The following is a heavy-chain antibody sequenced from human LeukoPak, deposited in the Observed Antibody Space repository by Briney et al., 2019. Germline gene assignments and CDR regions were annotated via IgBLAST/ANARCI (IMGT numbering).Heavy chain of an antibody. CDR3: ARGVTTVDF. CDR1: GFTFSNYV. V-gene: IGHV3-33*01. CDR2: IWYDGSSK. J-gene: IGHJ4*02. D-gene: IGHD4-17*01. Sequence: PGRSLRLSCAASGFTFSNYVMHWVRQAPGEGLEWVAGIWYDGSSKYYADSVKGRFTISRDNSKNTLYVQMNSLRAEDTAVYYCARGVTTVDFWGQGTLVTVSS.